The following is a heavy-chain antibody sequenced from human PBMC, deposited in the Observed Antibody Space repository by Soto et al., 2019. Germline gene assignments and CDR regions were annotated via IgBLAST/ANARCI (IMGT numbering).Heavy chain of an antibody. V-gene: IGHV3-53*01. CDR2: IYSGVKT. J-gene: IGHJ4*02. D-gene: IGHD5-18*01. CDR3: ARVGPREYTYGLDH. Sequence: EVQLVESGGGLIQPGGSLRLSCAASGIIVSDHYWSWVRQAPGKGLEWVSLIYSGVKTYYADSVKGRFTMSRDNSQKTLYLHMHSLRAEDTAVYFCARVGPREYTYGLDHWGQGTLVTVSS. CDR1: GIIVSDHY.